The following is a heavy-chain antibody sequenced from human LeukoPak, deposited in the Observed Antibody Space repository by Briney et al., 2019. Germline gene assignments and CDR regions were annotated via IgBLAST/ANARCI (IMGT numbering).Heavy chain of an antibody. J-gene: IGHJ4*02. D-gene: IGHD1-1*01. V-gene: IGHV3-48*04. CDR1: GFPFSDYS. CDR3: ARDHNYAFDN. CDR2: IGISSGNT. Sequence: LSGGSLRLSCTASGFPFSDYSMNWVRQAPGKGLEWISYIGISSGNTKYADSVKGRFTISADNARNSLYLQMNSLRVEDTAVYYCARDHNYAFDNWGQGTLVSVSS.